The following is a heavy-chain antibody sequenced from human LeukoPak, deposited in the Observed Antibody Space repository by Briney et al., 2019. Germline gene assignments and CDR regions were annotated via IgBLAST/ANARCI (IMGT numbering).Heavy chain of an antibody. Sequence: VASVKVSCKASGYTFTTYGIEWVRQAPGQGLEWMGWISAYNGNTNYAQKLQGRVTMTTDTSTSTAYMELRSLRSDDTALYYCATHSTRIAVRPSDYYYYMDVWGKGTTVTVSS. CDR2: ISAYNGNT. D-gene: IGHD6-6*01. CDR1: GYTFTTYG. V-gene: IGHV1-18*01. J-gene: IGHJ6*03. CDR3: ATHSTRIAVRPSDYYYYMDV.